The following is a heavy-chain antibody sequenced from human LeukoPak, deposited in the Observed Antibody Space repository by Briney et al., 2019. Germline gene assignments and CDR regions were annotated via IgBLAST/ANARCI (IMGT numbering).Heavy chain of an antibody. V-gene: IGHV1-18*01. CDR2: ISAYNGNT. Sequence: ASVKVSCKVSGYTLTELPMHWVRQAPGQGLEWMGWISAYNGNTNYAQKLQGRVTMTTDTSTSTACMELRSLRSDDTAVYYCARERGYCSSTSCYVHYYMDVWGKGTTVTVSS. D-gene: IGHD2-2*01. CDR3: ARERGYCSSTSCYVHYYMDV. J-gene: IGHJ6*03. CDR1: GYTLTELP.